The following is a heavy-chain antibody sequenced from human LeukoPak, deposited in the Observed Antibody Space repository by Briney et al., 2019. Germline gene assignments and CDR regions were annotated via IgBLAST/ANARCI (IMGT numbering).Heavy chain of an antibody. J-gene: IGHJ4*02. Sequence: HPGGSLRLSCAASGFIFSDYYMSWIRQAPGKGLEWLSYISGSGSTIYYADSVKGRFTISRDNAQNSLYLQMNSLRAEDTAVYYCARGRQWLADFDYWGQGTLVTVSS. D-gene: IGHD6-19*01. CDR2: ISGSGSTI. V-gene: IGHV3-11*01. CDR3: ARGRQWLADFDY. CDR1: GFIFSDYY.